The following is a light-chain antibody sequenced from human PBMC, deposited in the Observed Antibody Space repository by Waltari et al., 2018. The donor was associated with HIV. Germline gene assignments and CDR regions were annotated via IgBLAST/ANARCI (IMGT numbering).Light chain of an antibody. V-gene: IGKV3-15*01. J-gene: IGKJ4*01. CDR1: QMVSSD. CDR3: QQYNNWPLT. CDR2: GAS. Sequence: EIVMTQSPATLSVSPGERVTLACRASQMVSSDLAWYQQKPGQAPRLLIYGASTRATGMPARFSCSKSGTEFTLAISSLQSEDFAVYYCQQYNNWPLTFGGGTKVEIK.